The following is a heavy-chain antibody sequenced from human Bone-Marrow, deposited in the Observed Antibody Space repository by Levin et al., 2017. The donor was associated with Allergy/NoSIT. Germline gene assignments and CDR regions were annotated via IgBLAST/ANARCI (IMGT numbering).Heavy chain of an antibody. CDR1: EFTFSTYA. CDR2: ITNSGTTI. V-gene: IGHV3-48*03. Sequence: LSLTCAASEFTFSTYAMHWVRQAPGKGLEWVSYITNSGTTIYNADSVKGRFTISRDNAKNSLYLQMNSLRAEDTAVYYCARDMNKAYYYYGLDVWGQGTTVTVSS. CDR3: ARDMNKAYYYYGLDV. D-gene: IGHD1/OR15-1a*01. J-gene: IGHJ6*02.